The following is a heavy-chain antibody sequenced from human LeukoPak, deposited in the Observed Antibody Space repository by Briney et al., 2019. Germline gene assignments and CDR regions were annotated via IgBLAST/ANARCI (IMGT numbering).Heavy chain of an antibody. CDR1: GGSISSGGYY. D-gene: IGHD7-27*01. CDR2: IYYSGST. V-gene: IGHV4-31*03. J-gene: IGHJ6*02. Sequence: SETLSLTCTVSGGSISSGGYYWSWIRQHPGKGLEWIGYIYYSGSTYYNPSLKSRVTISVDTSKNQFSLKLSSVTAADTAVYYCARDSIPWGRHYGMDVWGQGTTVTVSS. CDR3: ARDSIPWGRHYGMDV.